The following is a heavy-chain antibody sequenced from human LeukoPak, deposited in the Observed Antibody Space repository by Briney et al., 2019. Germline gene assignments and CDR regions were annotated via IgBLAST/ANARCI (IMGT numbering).Heavy chain of an antibody. Sequence: PGGSLRLSCAASGFTFSSYAMHWVRQAPGKGLEWVAVISYDGSNKYYADSVKGRFTISRDNAKNSMSLQMNSLRAEDTAVYYCASLLVAGVASVDYWGQGTLVTVSS. CDR1: GFTFSSYA. CDR3: ASLLVAGVASVDY. CDR2: ISYDGSNK. J-gene: IGHJ4*02. V-gene: IGHV3-30*04. D-gene: IGHD6-19*01.